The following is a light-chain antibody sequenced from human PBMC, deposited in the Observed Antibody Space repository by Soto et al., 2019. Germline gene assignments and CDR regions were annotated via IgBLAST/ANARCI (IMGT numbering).Light chain of an antibody. CDR2: AAS. CDR3: QQSYSTPWT. J-gene: IGKJ1*01. Sequence: DIPMTQSPSSLSASVGDRVTIPCRASQSISSYLNWYQQKPGKAPKLLIYAASSLQSGVPSRFSGSGSGTDFTLTISSLQPEDFATYYCQQSYSTPWTFGQGTKVDI. CDR1: QSISSY. V-gene: IGKV1-39*01.